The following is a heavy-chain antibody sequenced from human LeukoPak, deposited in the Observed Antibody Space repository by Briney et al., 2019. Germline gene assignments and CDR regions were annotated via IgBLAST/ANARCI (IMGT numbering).Heavy chain of an antibody. CDR1: GFSLSAAGVG. Sequence: SGPTLVKPTQTLTLTCTFSGFSLSAAGVGVGWIRQPPGKALEWVALIFWDSDVRYTPSLKSRLTITKDTSKNQVVLTMTNMDPVDTATYYCTRYASGTYYNARHPSPDCWGQGTLVTVSS. V-gene: IGHV2-5*02. CDR3: TRYASGTYYNARHPSPDC. CDR2: IFWDSDV. J-gene: IGHJ4*02. D-gene: IGHD3-10*01.